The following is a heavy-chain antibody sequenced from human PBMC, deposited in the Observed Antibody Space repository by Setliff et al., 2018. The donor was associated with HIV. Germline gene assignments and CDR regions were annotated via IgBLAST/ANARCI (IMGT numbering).Heavy chain of an antibody. V-gene: IGHV4-34*01. CDR3: AATYCRGGGRDCPQMYDY. CDR1: GGSFSGNY. CDR2: INYSGTT. D-gene: IGHD2-15*01. Sequence: PSETLSLTCAIYGGSFSGNYWSWIRQPPGKGLEWIGEINYSGTTNHNPFLKSRVTISVDTSKKQFSLKLNSVTAADSAIYYCAATYCRGGGRDCPQMYDYWGQGSLVTGSS. J-gene: IGHJ4*02.